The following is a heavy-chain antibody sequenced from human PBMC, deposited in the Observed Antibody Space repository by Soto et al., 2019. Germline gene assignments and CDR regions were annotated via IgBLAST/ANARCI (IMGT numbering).Heavy chain of an antibody. V-gene: IGHV3-23*01. CDR2: ISGSGGST. CDR3: AKEVYSSSWYGDGMDV. D-gene: IGHD6-13*01. CDR1: GFTFSSYA. Sequence: GESLKISCAASGFTFSSYAMSWVRQAPGKGLEWVSAISGSGGSTYYADSVKGRFTISRDNSKNTLYLQMNSLRAEDTAVYYCAKEVYSSSWYGDGMDVWGQGTTVTVSS. J-gene: IGHJ6*02.